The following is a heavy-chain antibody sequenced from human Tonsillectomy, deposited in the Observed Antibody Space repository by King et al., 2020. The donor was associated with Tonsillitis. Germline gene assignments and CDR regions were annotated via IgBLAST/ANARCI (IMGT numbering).Heavy chain of an antibody. CDR2: INEDGSGR. V-gene: IGHV3-7*01. Sequence: VQLVESGGGLVQPGGSLRLSCTAFGFSFRSYWMSWVRQAPGKGLEWVANINEDGSGRYVADSVQGRITISRDNAKNSLYLQMNSLRAEDTAVYYCVREMSDYLWGGRTYFVDSWGQGTLVTVSS. CDR3: VREMSDYLWGGRTYFVDS. J-gene: IGHJ4*02. D-gene: IGHD3-16*01. CDR1: GFSFRSYW.